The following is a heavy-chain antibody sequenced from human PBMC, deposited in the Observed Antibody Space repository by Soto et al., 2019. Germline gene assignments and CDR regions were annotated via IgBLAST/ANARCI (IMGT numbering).Heavy chain of an antibody. CDR1: GFSFRSYG. J-gene: IGHJ6*02. CDR2: IWYDGSNK. V-gene: IGHV3-33*01. CDR3: ARRVGNGDYDYYYGMDV. Sequence: GGSLRLSCAASGFSFRSYGTHWVRQAPGKGLDWVALIWYDGSNKYYADSVKGRFTISRDNSKNTLFLQMNSLRAEDTAVYYCARRVGNGDYDYYYGMDVWGQGTTVTAP. D-gene: IGHD4-17*01.